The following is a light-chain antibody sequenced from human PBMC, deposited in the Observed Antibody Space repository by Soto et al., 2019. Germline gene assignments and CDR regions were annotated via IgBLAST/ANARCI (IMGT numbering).Light chain of an antibody. J-gene: IGLJ3*02. CDR2: EAS. CDR1: NSDVGSHNF. V-gene: IGLV2-23*01. Sequence: QSALTQPASVSGSPGQSITISCTGTNSDVGSHNFVSWYQQYPGKAPKLLIYEASKRPSGLSNRFSGSKSGNTASLTISGXXXEDEXDYYCCSLTNGATWVFGGGTKLTVL. CDR3: CSLTNGATWV.